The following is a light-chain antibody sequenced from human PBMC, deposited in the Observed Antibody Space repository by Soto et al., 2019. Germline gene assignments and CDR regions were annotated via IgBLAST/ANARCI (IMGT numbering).Light chain of an antibody. J-gene: IGKJ4*01. CDR1: QGIRDA. Sequence: DIQMTQSPSSLSASVGDRVTITCRASQGIRDALGWYQQKPGKAPESLIYAASSLQSGVPSRFSGSGSGTEFTLTISSLQPEDFATYYCLQHNSYPLTFGGGTKVEIK. CDR3: LQHNSYPLT. V-gene: IGKV1-17*01. CDR2: AAS.